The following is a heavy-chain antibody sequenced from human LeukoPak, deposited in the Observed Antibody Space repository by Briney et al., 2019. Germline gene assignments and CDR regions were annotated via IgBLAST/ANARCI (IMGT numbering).Heavy chain of an antibody. J-gene: IGHJ6*02. CDR2: IYYSGST. CDR1: GGSISSYY. Sequence: SSETLSLTCTVSGGSISSYYWSWIRQPPGKGLEWIGYIYYSGSTNYNPSLKSRVTISVDTSKNQFSLKLSSVTAADTAVYYCARHEGQNSWYGYYYYYGMDVWGQGTTVSVSS. CDR3: ARHEGQNSWYGYYYYYGMDV. D-gene: IGHD6-13*01. V-gene: IGHV4-59*08.